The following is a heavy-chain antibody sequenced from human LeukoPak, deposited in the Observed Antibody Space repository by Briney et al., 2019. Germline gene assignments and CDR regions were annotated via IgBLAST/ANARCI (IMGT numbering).Heavy chain of an antibody. V-gene: IGHV3-23*01. Sequence: GGSLRLSCAASGFTFSSNAMNWVRQAPGKGLEWVSKISGSDGSTYYADSVKGRFTISRDNSKNTLYLQMNSLRAGDTAVYYCAKSKVVAATMGRFDYWGQGTLVTVSS. CDR3: AKSKVVAATMGRFDY. CDR2: ISGSDGST. D-gene: IGHD2-15*01. J-gene: IGHJ4*02. CDR1: GFTFSSNA.